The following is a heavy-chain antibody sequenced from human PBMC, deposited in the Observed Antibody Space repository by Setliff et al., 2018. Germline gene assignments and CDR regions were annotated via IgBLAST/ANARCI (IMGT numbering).Heavy chain of an antibody. CDR1: GFTFSYYW. D-gene: IGHD2-2*01. CDR2: IQQDGSEK. J-gene: IGHJ6*03. CDR3: ARARYCSSTSCYYYYYMDV. Sequence: GGSLRLSCAASGFTFSYYWMSWVRQAPGEGLEWVANIQQDGSEKYHVDSVMGRFTISRDNAKNTLYLQMNSLRAEDTAVYYCARARYCSSTSCYYYYYMDVWGKGTTVTVSS. V-gene: IGHV3-7*01.